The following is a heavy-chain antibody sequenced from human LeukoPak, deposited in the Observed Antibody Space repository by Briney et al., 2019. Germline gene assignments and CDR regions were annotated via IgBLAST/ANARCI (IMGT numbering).Heavy chain of an antibody. D-gene: IGHD3-10*01. J-gene: IGHJ4*02. Sequence: KPSETLSLTCAVYGGSFSGYYWSWIRQPPGKGLEWIGEINHSGSTNYNPSLKSRVTISVGTSKNQFSLKLSSVTAADTAVYYCARWWKDYYGSGSYDWGQGTLVTVSS. CDR1: GGSFSGYY. CDR2: INHSGST. CDR3: ARWWKDYYGSGSYD. V-gene: IGHV4-34*01.